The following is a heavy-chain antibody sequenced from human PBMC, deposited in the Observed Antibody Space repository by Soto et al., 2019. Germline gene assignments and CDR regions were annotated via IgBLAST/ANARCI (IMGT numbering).Heavy chain of an antibody. V-gene: IGHV4-4*02. J-gene: IGHJ5*02. CDR2: TYHSGTT. CDR3: AREVNSSPARGTNCVDP. Sequence: QVQLQESGPGLVQPSGTLSLTCAVSGDSINNSHWWSWVRQTPGKGLEWIGETYHSGTTNYNPSLKPRVTILIDKSRNQFSLKMNSVTAAATAVHYCAREVNSSPARGTNCVDPWGQGTLVTVSS. CDR1: GDSINNSHW. D-gene: IGHD6-13*01.